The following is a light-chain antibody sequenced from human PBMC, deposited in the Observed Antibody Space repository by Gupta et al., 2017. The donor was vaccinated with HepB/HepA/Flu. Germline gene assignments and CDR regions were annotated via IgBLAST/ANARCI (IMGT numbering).Light chain of an antibody. J-gene: IGKJ4*01. CDR3: QQYSNWPPLT. Sequence: EIVMTQSPATLSVSPGERVTLSCRASQTVDSRLAWYQQKPGQAPRILIYGSSTRATGIPARFTGSGFGTEFTLTISSLQSEDFAVYYCQQYSNWPPLTFGGGTKVEIK. V-gene: IGKV3-15*01. CDR2: GSS. CDR1: QTVDSR.